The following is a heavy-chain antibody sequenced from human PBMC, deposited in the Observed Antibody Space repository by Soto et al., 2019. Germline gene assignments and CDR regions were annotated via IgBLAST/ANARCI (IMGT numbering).Heavy chain of an antibody. J-gene: IGHJ3*02. CDR2: MSYDGSFK. Sequence: GGSLRLSCAASGFTFSTYGMHWVRQAPGRGLEWVAVMSYDGSFKYYADSVKGRFTISRDNSKNTLYLQMNSLRAEDTAVYYCAKSDPSSWYYPAIWGQGTMVTVSS. CDR1: GFTFSTYG. CDR3: AKSDPSSWYYPAI. D-gene: IGHD6-13*01. V-gene: IGHV3-30*18.